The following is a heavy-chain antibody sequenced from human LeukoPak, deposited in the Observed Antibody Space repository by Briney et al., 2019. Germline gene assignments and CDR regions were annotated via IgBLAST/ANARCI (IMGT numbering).Heavy chain of an antibody. CDR3: ARDQVPRGHYGMDV. CDR1: GFTFSSYS. CDR2: ISSSSSYI. J-gene: IGHJ6*02. V-gene: IGHV3-21*01. D-gene: IGHD2-2*01. Sequence: GGSLRLSCAASGFTFSSYSMNWVRQAPGKGLEWVSSISSSSSYIYYADSVKGRFTISRDNAKNSLYLQMNSLRAEDTAVYYCARDQVPRGHYGMDVWGQGTTVTVSS.